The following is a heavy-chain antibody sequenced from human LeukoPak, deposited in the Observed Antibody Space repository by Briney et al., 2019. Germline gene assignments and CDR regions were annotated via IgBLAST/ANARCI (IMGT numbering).Heavy chain of an antibody. CDR1: GGSITSSSYY. Sequence: PSETLSLTCTVSGGSITSSSYYWGWIRQPPGKGLEWIGSIYYSGSTYYNPSLKSRVTISVDTSKNQFSLKLSSVTAADTAVYYCARDRLDSSGYSYAFDIWGQGTMVTVSS. V-gene: IGHV4-39*02. D-gene: IGHD3-22*01. CDR2: IYYSGST. J-gene: IGHJ3*02. CDR3: ARDRLDSSGYSYAFDI.